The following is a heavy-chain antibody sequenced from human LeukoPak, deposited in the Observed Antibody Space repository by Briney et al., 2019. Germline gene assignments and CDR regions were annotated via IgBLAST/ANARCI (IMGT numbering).Heavy chain of an antibody. V-gene: IGHV4-61*02. D-gene: IGHD4-11*01. CDR3: VTYSHGLHGFDI. J-gene: IGHJ3*02. CDR1: GGSIGSGSFY. CDR2: VDSSGDT. Sequence: SETLSLTCTVSGGSIGSGSFYWTWIRQPAGEGLEWIGRVDSSGDTTYNPSLKSRVFISVDTSKNQFSLKLNSVTAADTAVYYCVTYSHGLHGFDIWGQGTMVTVSS.